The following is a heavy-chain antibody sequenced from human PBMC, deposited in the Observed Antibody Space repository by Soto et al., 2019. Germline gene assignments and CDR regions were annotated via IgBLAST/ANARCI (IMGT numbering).Heavy chain of an antibody. CDR2: IYYSGST. CDR3: ARLWSYDCWSGYYTGWFDP. V-gene: IGHV4-39*01. D-gene: IGHD3-3*01. J-gene: IGHJ5*02. Sequence: PSETMSLTCTVSGGSISSSSYYWGWIRQPPGKGLEWIGSIYYSGSTYYNPSLKSRVTISVDTSKNQFSLKLSSVTAADTAVYYCARLWSYDCWSGYYTGWFDPWGQGTLVTVSS. CDR1: GGSISSSSYY.